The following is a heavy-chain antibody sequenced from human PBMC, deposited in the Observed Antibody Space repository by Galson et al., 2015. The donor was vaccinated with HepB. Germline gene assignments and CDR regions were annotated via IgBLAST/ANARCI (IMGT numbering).Heavy chain of an antibody. CDR3: ARTVVEGPGSINHHYYYYMDV. D-gene: IGHD1-1*01. V-gene: IGHV4/OR15-8*02. Sequence: SETLSLTCTVSGGSFSNSNWWTWVRQPPGKGLEWTGEIYHSGNTNYSPSLGNRLTISIDKSKNQFSLSLTSVTAADTAVYYCARTVVEGPGSINHHYYYYMDVWGTGTTVTVS. CDR2: IYHSGNT. CDR1: GGSFSNSNW. J-gene: IGHJ6*03.